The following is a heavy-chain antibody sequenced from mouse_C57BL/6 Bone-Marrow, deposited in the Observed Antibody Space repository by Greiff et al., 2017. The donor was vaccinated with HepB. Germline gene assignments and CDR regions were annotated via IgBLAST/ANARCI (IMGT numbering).Heavy chain of an antibody. Sequence: QVQLQQSGPELVKPGASVKISCKASGYAFSSSWMNWVKQRPGKGLEWIGRIYPGDGDTNYNGKFKGKATLTADKSSSTAYMHLSSLTSEDSAVYFCASYYGSRDYWGQGTTLTVSS. V-gene: IGHV1-82*01. CDR2: IYPGDGDT. CDR1: GYAFSSSW. D-gene: IGHD1-1*01. J-gene: IGHJ2*01. CDR3: ASYYGSRDY.